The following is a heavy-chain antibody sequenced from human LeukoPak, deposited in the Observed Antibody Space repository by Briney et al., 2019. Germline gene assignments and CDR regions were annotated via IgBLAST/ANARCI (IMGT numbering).Heavy chain of an antibody. J-gene: IGHJ4*02. CDR1: DFTFDFYW. CDR2: ILPDGSQK. CDR3: ARDKGDYDTSGSLFVF. D-gene: IGHD3-22*01. Sequence: GGSLRLSCVASDFTFDFYWMTWVRQAPGKGLEWLANILPDGSQKYYVDSVKGRFTISRDNAKNSLYLQMNSLRAEDTAVYYCARDKGDYDTSGSLFVFGGQGTLVTVSS. V-gene: IGHV3-7*03.